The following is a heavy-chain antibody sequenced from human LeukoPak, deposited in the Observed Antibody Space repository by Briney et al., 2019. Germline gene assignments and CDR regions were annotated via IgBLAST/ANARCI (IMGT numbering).Heavy chain of an antibody. CDR1: GFTFSSYG. Sequence: GESLKISCAASGFTFSSYGMHWVRQAPGKGLEWLAVIWYDGSNIYYADPVKGRFAISRDSSKNTLYLQINSLRAEDTAVYYCARARNDYDTSSFSALDYWGQGTLVTVSS. D-gene: IGHD3-22*01. V-gene: IGHV3-33*01. CDR2: IWYDGSNI. CDR3: ARARNDYDTSSFSALDY. J-gene: IGHJ4*02.